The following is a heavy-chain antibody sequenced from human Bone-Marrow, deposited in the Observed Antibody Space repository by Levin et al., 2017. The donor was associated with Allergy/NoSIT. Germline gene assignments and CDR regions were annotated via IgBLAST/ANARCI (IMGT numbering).Heavy chain of an antibody. V-gene: IGHV3-48*02. J-gene: IGHJ6*02. D-gene: IGHD6-13*01. CDR2: ISDSSSSI. CDR1: GFTFSNSS. CDR3: ARDCPHLSYSSTWYYYYGMDV. Sequence: LPGGSLRLSCAASGFTFSNSSMNWVRQAPGKGLEWVSYISDSSSSIFYADSVKGRFTISRDNAKNSLFLQMNSLRDEDTAVYYCARDCPHLSYSSTWYYYYGMDVWGQGTTVTVSS.